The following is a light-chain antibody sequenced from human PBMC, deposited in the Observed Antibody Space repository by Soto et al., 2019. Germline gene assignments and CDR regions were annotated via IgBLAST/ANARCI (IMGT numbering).Light chain of an antibody. CDR3: QQYNDWPPT. CDR1: QSVRSN. V-gene: IGKV3-15*01. J-gene: IGKJ1*01. Sequence: MTQSPATLSASPGERATLSCRASQSVRSNLAWYQQKPGQAPRLLIYGASTRATGIPARFSGSGSGTEFTLSLGSLQSEDFAVYYCQQYNDWPPTFGQGTQVESK. CDR2: GAS.